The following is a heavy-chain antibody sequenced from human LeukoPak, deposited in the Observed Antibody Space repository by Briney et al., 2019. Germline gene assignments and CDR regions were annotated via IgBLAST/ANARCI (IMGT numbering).Heavy chain of an antibody. CDR2: ISWNSGSI. J-gene: IGHJ3*02. Sequence: PGGSLRLSCAASGFTFDDYAMHWVRQAPGKGLEWVSGISWNSGSIGYADSVKGRFTISRDNAKNSLYLQMNSLRAEDTALYYCAKAGGIRYFDPGDAFDIWGQGTMVTASS. V-gene: IGHV3-9*01. CDR1: GFTFDDYA. D-gene: IGHD3-9*01. CDR3: AKAGGIRYFDPGDAFDI.